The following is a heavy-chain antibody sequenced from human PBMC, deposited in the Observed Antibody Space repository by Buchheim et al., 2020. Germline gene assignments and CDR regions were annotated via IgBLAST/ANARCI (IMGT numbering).Heavy chain of an antibody. CDR1: GGSISSINW. D-gene: IGHD2-15*01. CDR3: ARCWHGTFRIDDGFDV. V-gene: IGHV4-4*02. J-gene: IGHJ3*01. CDR2: VYQSGST. Sequence: QVQLQESGPGLVKPSGTLSLTCAVSGGSISSINWWSGVRQPPGKGREWIGEVYQSGSTNYKSSLKRRVTIQVDKYKNKFYLKLTSVTAADTAVYYCARCWHGTFRIDDGFDVWGQGT.